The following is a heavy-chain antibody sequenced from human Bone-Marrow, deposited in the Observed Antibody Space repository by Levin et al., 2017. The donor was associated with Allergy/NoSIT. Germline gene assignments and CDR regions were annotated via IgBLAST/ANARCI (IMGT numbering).Heavy chain of an antibody. CDR1: GFSLTTDKEG. Sequence: GSGPTLVKPTETLTLTCTLSGFSLTTDKEGVGWIRQPPGRALEWLALIYGDDDEHFSPSLKNRLTITKDTPKNQVVLTLTDMDPVDTGTYYCVHSRVDVWGQGTTVTVSS. CDR2: IYGDDDE. V-gene: IGHV2-5*02. CDR3: VHSRVDV. J-gene: IGHJ6*02. D-gene: IGHD6-6*01.